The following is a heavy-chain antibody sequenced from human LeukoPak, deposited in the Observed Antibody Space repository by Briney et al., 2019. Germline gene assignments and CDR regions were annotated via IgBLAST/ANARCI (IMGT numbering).Heavy chain of an antibody. J-gene: IGHJ3*02. D-gene: IGHD2-8*01. Sequence: SETLSLTCTVSGGSISSYYWSWIRQPPGKGLEWIGYIYYSGSTNYNPSLKSRVTISVDTSKNQFSLKLSSVTAADTAVYYCAREGTPYCTNGICYERFDAFDIWGQGTMVTVSS. CDR3: AREGTPYCTNGICYERFDAFDI. CDR2: IYYSGST. V-gene: IGHV4-59*01. CDR1: GGSISSYY.